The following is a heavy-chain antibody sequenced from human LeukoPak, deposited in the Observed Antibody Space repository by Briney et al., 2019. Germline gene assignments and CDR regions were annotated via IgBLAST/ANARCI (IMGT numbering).Heavy chain of an antibody. V-gene: IGHV3-23*01. CDR2: IGGDGGGGT. CDR1: DFAFSNYA. Sequence: GGSLRLSCETSDFAFSNYAMSWVRQAPGRGLEWVSGIGGDGGGGTYYADSVKGRFAISRDNSKSTLYLQMNSLRAEDTAVYYCVKDFGRNLGGPGYWGRGTLVTVSS. D-gene: IGHD3-10*01. CDR3: VKDFGRNLGGPGY. J-gene: IGHJ4*02.